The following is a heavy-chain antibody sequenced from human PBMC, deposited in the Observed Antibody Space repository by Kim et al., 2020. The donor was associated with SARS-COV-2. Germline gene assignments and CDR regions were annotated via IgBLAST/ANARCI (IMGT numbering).Heavy chain of an antibody. J-gene: IGHJ4*02. Sequence: TDGGTTDYAAPVKGRFTISRDDSKNTLYLQMNGLKTEDTAVYYCTTWLYDWGQGTLVTVSS. V-gene: IGHV3-15*01. D-gene: IGHD2-2*02. CDR2: TDGGTT. CDR3: TTWLYD.